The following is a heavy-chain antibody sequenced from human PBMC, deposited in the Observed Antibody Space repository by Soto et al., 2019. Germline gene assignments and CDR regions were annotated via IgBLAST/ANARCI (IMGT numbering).Heavy chain of an antibody. CDR3: ARDQKPKGMDG. Sequence: SETLSLTCTVSGGSISSYYWSWIRQPAGKGLAWIGRIYTSGSTNYNPSLKSRVTMSVDTSKNQFSLKLSSVTAADTAVYYCARDQKPKGMDGWGQGNKVIVSS. J-gene: IGHJ6*02. V-gene: IGHV4-4*07. CDR2: IYTSGST. CDR1: GGSISSYY.